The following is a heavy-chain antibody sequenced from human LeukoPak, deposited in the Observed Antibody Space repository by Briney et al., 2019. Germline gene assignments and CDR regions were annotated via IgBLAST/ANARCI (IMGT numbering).Heavy chain of an antibody. D-gene: IGHD3-10*01. CDR3: AKVALGFGELSGGDY. J-gene: IGHJ4*02. CDR1: GLTFSSYG. V-gene: IGHV3-30*18. CDR2: ISYDGSNK. Sequence: TGGSLRLSCAASGLTFSSYGMHWVRQAPGKGLEWVAVISYDGSNKYYADSVKGRFTISRDNSKNTLYLQMNSLRAEDTAVYYCAKVALGFGELSGGDYWGQGTLVTVSS.